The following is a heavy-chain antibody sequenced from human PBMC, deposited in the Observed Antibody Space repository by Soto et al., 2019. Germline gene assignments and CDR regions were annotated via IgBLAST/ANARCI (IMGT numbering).Heavy chain of an antibody. CDR3: ERDCQLGNDYGVVTSGFDT. CDR1: GFTFSSYE. CDR2: ISSSGSTI. Sequence: XGSLRLSCAASGFTFSSYEMNWVRQAPGKGLEWVSYISSSGSTIYYADSVKGRFTISRDNAKNSLYLQMNSLRAEDTAVYYCERDCQLGNDYGVVTSGFDTWGQGTLVNVSS. V-gene: IGHV3-48*03. D-gene: IGHD4-17*01. J-gene: IGHJ5*02.